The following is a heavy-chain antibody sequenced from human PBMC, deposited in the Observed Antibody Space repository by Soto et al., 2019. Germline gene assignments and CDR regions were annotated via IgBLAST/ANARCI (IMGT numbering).Heavy chain of an antibody. V-gene: IGHV3-23*01. CDR3: AKDAGNEESLFDY. J-gene: IGHJ4*02. CDR2: VNNDGRNT. Sequence: GGSMRQSCESSGFKFSEFGMSWGRQLPGKGLEWVSTVNNDGRNTHYADSVEGRFTISRDNSKNTLYLQMGSLRAEDTAIYYCAKDAGNEESLFDYWGQGTLVTVSS. CDR1: GFKFSEFG.